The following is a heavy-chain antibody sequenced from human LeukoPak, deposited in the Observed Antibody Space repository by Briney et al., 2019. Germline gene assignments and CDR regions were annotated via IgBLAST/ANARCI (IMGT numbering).Heavy chain of an antibody. CDR2: INPSGGST. CDR3: ARDHCSSTSCYDGNWFDP. J-gene: IGHJ5*02. V-gene: IGHV1-46*01. CDR1: GYTFTSYY. Sequence: ASVKVSCKASGYTFTSYYMHWVRQAPGQGLEWMGIINPSGGSTSYAQKFQGRVTITADKSTSTAYMELSSLRSEDTAVYYCARDHCSSTSCYDGNWFDPWGQGTLVTVSS. D-gene: IGHD2-2*01.